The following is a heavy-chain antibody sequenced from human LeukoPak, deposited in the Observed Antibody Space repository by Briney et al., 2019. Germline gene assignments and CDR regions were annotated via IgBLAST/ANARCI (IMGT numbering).Heavy chain of an antibody. CDR3: ARDSTGTFDY. Sequence: GGSLRLSCAPFGFTFRSYDMAWVRQAPGKGLVWVSRINSDGSSTSYADSVKGRFTISRDNAKNTLYLQMNSLRAEDTAVYYCARDSTGTFDYWGQGTLVTVSS. J-gene: IGHJ4*02. V-gene: IGHV3-74*01. CDR2: INSDGSST. D-gene: IGHD2-8*02. CDR1: GFTFRSYD.